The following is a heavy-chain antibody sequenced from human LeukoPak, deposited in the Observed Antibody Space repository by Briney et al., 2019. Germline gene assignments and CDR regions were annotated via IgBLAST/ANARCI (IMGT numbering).Heavy chain of an antibody. CDR2: INPNSGGT. J-gene: IGHJ6*03. Sequence: ASVKVSCKASGYTFTGYYMHWVRQAPGQGLEWMGWINPNSGGTNYEQKFQGRVTMTRDTSISTAYLELSRLRSDDTAVYYCARDPEYYYYIDVWGKGTTVTVSS. V-gene: IGHV1-2*02. CDR3: ARDPEYYYYIDV. CDR1: GYTFTGYY.